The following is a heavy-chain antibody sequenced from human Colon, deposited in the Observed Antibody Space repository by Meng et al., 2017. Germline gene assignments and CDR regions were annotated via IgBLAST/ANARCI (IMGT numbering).Heavy chain of an antibody. Sequence: QVQLQQSGPGLMKTSQTLSLTCAISGDSVSSKSPACSWIRQSPSRGREWLGRTYYRSKWYNDYAVSVKSRISINPDTSKNQFSLRLNSVTPEDTAVYYCASTENHFWGQGTLVTVSS. D-gene: IGHD1-26*01. CDR1: GDSVSSKSPA. CDR3: ASTENHF. CDR2: TYYRSKWYN. J-gene: IGHJ4*02. V-gene: IGHV6-1*01.